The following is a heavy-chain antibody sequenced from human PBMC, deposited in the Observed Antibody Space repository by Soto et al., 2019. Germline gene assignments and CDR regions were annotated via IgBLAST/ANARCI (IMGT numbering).Heavy chain of an antibody. CDR3: ATRTTVTTFDY. CDR2: IYFDGTT. D-gene: IGHD4-17*01. Sequence: QVQLQESGPGLVKPSQTLSLTCDVSGASVTRAGSYWGWIRQRPGQGLEWIGYIYFDGTTYYNPSLKRRVIISADTSRNQCSLSLSFLTAADTDVYYCATRTTVTTFDYWGQGTLVTVSS. V-gene: IGHV4-31*11. J-gene: IGHJ4*02. CDR1: GASVTRAGSY.